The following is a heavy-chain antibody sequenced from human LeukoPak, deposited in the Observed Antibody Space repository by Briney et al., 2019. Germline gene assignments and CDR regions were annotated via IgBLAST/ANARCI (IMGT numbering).Heavy chain of an antibody. CDR2: VFYSGTT. CDR1: DDAISSSRHY. D-gene: IGHD1-26*01. Sequence: SETLSLTCIVSDDAISSSRHYWAWIRQPPGKGLEWIGSVFYSGTTYHNPSLKSRVSISVDTSKNQFSLHLTSVTAADTAVYFCARDVSASYHLFDYWGQGILVTVSS. J-gene: IGHJ4*02. V-gene: IGHV4-39*07. CDR3: ARDVSASYHLFDY.